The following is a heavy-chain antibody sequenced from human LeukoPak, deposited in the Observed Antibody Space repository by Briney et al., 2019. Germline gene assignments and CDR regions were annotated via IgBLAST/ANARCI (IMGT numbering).Heavy chain of an antibody. CDR2: IYASGNT. V-gene: IGHV4-4*07. J-gene: IGHJ4*02. CDR3: ARGRGSSWYYFDS. CDR1: GGSISSYY. Sequence: SETLSLTCTVSGGSISSYYWSWVRQRAGKGLEWIGRIYASGNTNYNPSLKGRVTMTVDTSKNQFSLNLSSVTAADTAVYYCARGRGSSWYYFDSWGQGTLVTVSS. D-gene: IGHD6-13*01.